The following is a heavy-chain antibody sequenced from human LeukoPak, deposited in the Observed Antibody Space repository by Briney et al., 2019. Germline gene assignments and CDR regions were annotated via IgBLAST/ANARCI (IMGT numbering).Heavy chain of an antibody. CDR1: GYTFTSYG. CDR3: ARARRDGAAGTWVY. J-gene: IGHJ4*02. CDR2: ISAYSGNT. Sequence: GASVKVSCKASGYTFTSYGISWVRQAPGQGLEWMAWISAYSGNTNYVQKLQGRVTMTTDTSTTTAYMELRSLRSDDTAVYYRARARRDGAAGTWVYWGQGTLVTVSS. D-gene: IGHD6-13*01. V-gene: IGHV1-18*01.